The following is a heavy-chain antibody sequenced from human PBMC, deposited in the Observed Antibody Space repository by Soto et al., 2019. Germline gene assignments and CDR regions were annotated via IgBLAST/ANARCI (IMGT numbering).Heavy chain of an antibody. V-gene: IGHV1-18*01. CDR2: ISAYNGNT. D-gene: IGHD3-10*01. Sequence: APVKVSCKASGYTLPTYSIRRVRKAPGQGQEWMGWISAYNGNTNYAQKLQGRVTMTTDTSTSTAYMELRSLRSDDTAVYYCARDKEVLWFGELRSLAMDVWGQGTTVTVSS. CDR3: ARDKEVLWFGELRSLAMDV. J-gene: IGHJ6*02. CDR1: GYTLPTYS.